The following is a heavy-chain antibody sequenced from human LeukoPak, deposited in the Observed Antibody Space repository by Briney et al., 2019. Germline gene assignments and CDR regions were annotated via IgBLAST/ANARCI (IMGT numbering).Heavy chain of an antibody. CDR2: IYTSGST. CDR1: GDSISSGDYY. V-gene: IGHV4-61*02. J-gene: IGHJ3*02. Sequence: PSETLSLTCTVSGDSISSGDYYWSWIRQPAGKGLEWIGRIYTSGSTNYNPSLKSRVTISVDTSKNQFSPKLTSVTAADTAVYYCARGPYKYDGSGAFDIWGQGTMVTVSS. CDR3: ARGPYKYDGSGAFDI. D-gene: IGHD3-22*01.